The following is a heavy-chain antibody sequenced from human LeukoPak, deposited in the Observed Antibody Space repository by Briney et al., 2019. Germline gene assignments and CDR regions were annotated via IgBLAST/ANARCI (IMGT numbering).Heavy chain of an antibody. CDR1: GGTFSSYA. V-gene: IGHV1-69*05. CDR2: IIPIFGTA. Sequence: SVKVSCKASGGTFSSYAISWVRQAPGQGLEWMGGIIPIFGTANYAQKFQGRVTITTDESTSTAYMELSSLRSEDTAVYYCAREHCSSTSCYQVYDWFDGWGQRSLVTVS. CDR3: AREHCSSTSCYQVYDWFDG. J-gene: IGHJ5*02. D-gene: IGHD2-2*01.